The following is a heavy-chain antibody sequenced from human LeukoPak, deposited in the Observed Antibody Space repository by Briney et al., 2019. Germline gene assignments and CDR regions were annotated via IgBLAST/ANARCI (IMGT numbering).Heavy chain of an antibody. CDR2: INSAGSSI. CDR3: ARDRSYNMDV. V-gene: IGHV3-74*01. CDR1: GFTFNTCW. J-gene: IGHJ6*03. Sequence: GGSLRLSCAASGFTFNTCWMHWVRQAPGKGLVWVSHINSAGSSISYADSVRGRFTISRDNAKNTLYLQMSSLRAEDTAVYYCARDRSYNMDVWGKGTTVTVSS.